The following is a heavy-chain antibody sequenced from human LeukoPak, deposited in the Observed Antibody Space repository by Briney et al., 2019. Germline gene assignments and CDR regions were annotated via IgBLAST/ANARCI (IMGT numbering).Heavy chain of an antibody. CDR2: ISNDGSRK. J-gene: IGHJ4*02. V-gene: IGHV3-30*18. Sequence: PGGSLRLSCAPSGFTFSRHGMHWVRQAPGKGLEWVAIISNDGSRKYYAHSVEGRFTISRDNSKNTLYLQMNSLRAEDTAVYYCAKRSLYSSGCYLDYWGQGTLVTVSS. D-gene: IGHD6-19*01. CDR1: GFTFSRHG. CDR3: AKRSLYSSGCYLDY.